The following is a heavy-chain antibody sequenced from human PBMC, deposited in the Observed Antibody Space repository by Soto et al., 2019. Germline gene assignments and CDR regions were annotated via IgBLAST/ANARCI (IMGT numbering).Heavy chain of an antibody. CDR3: ARSPYSVSYLAYFDY. Sequence: QVQLVEPGGGVVQPGGSLRLSCAASGFTFSSYGLHWVRQAPGKGLEWVAVISYDGSNKYYADSVKGRFTISRDNSKNTLYLQMNSLRAEDTAVYYCARSPYSVSYLAYFDYWGQGTLVTVSS. V-gene: IGHV3-30*03. D-gene: IGHD1-26*01. CDR1: GFTFSSYG. J-gene: IGHJ4*02. CDR2: ISYDGSNK.